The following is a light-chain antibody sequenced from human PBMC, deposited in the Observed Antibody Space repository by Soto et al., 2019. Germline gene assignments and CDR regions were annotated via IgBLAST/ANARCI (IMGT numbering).Light chain of an antibody. CDR1: SSDVGGYNY. J-gene: IGLJ1*01. V-gene: IGLV2-14*01. CDR2: DVR. Sequence: QSVLTQPASVSGSPGQSITISCTGTSSDVGGYNYVSWYQQHPGKAPKLMIYDVRNRPSGVSNRFSGSKSVNTASLTISGLQAEDEADYYCSSYTTISTYLFGTGTKVTVL. CDR3: SSYTTISTYL.